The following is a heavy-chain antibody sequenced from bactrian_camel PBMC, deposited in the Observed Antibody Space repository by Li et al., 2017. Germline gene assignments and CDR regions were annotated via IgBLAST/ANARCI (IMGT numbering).Heavy chain of an antibody. Sequence: DVQLVESGGGSVQDGGSLRLSCVASASISSSYCMGWIRQRPGNEREGVATIRRDGRASYTESVKGRFTISKDHVQNTLYLQMNSLKVEDSAMYYCAADVRCYYSHYGPGMGPTATFGQGTQVTVS. D-gene: IGHD3*01. CDR1: ASISSSYC. CDR2: IRRDGRA. V-gene: IGHV3S67*01. J-gene: IGHJ4*01.